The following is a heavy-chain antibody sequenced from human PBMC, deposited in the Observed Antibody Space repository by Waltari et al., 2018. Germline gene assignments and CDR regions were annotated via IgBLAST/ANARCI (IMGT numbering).Heavy chain of an antibody. J-gene: IGHJ3*02. D-gene: IGHD6-19*01. Sequence: EVQLVQSGAEVKKPGATVKISCKASGYTFTDYSLHWVQKAPGKGLEWMGRVDPEDGETIYAEKFQGRVTITADTSTDTAYMELSSLRSEDTAVYYCQAVADSPFDIWGQGTMVTVSS. CDR3: QAVADSPFDI. CDR2: VDPEDGET. CDR1: GYTFTDYS. V-gene: IGHV1-69-2*01.